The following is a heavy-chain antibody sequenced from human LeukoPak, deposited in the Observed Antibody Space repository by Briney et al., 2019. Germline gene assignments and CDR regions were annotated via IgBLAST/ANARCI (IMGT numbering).Heavy chain of an antibody. V-gene: IGHV4-4*02. CDR1: GGSISSSNW. D-gene: IGHD3-10*01. J-gene: IGHJ6*03. Sequence: PSETLSLTCAVSGGSISSSNWWSWVRQPPGKGLEWIGEIYHSGSTNYNPSLKSRVTISVDTSKNQFSLKLSSVTAADTAVYYCARDRGGKGVDYYYMDVWGKGTTVTISS. CDR3: ARDRGGKGVDYYYMDV. CDR2: IYHSGST.